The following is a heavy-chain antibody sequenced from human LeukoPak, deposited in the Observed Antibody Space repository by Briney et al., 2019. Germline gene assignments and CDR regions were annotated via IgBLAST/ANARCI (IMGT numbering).Heavy chain of an antibody. CDR1: GYTFTSYG. D-gene: IGHD6-13*01. Sequence: ASVKVSCKASGYTFTSYGISWVRRAPGQGLEWMGWISAYNGNTNYAQKLQGRVTMTTDTSTSTAYMELRSLRSDDTAVYYCARRGRYSSSWYKGHNWFDPWGQGTLVTVSS. J-gene: IGHJ5*02. CDR3: ARRGRYSSSWYKGHNWFDP. CDR2: ISAYNGNT. V-gene: IGHV1-18*01.